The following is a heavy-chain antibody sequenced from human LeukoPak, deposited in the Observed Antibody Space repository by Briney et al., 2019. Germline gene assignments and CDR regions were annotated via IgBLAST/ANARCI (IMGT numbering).Heavy chain of an antibody. CDR2: VDWDDDK. Sequence: SGSTLVNPTQTLTLTCTFSGFSLSTTGSHVSWIRQAPGKALEWLARVDWDDDKFYSTSLKARLTISKDTSRNQVVLRMTNRDPVDTATYYCARGMAAVTAFDLWGQGTMVTVSS. CDR1: GFSLSTTGSH. V-gene: IGHV2-70*04. J-gene: IGHJ3*01. D-gene: IGHD5-24*01. CDR3: ARGMAAVTAFDL.